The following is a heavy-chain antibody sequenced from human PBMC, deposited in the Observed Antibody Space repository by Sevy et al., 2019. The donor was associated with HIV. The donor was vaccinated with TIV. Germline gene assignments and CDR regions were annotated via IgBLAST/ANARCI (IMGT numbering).Heavy chain of an antibody. D-gene: IGHD2-2*01. V-gene: IGHV3-48*03. CDR1: GFTFSSYE. J-gene: IGHJ3*02. CDR3: TTSLYCSSISFPI. Sequence: GGSLRLSCAASGFTFSSYEMNWVRQAPGKGLEWVSYFSTSGNTIYYADSVKGRFTISRDNAKNSLYLQMNSLRAEDTAVYYCTTSLYCSSISFPIWGQGTMVTVSS. CDR2: FSTSGNTI.